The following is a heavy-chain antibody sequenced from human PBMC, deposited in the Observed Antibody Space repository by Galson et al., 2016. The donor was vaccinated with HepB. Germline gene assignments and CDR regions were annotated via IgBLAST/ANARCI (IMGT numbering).Heavy chain of an antibody. CDR1: GYTLTDYY. Sequence: SVKVSCKASGYTLTDYYIHWVRQAAGQGLEWMGWINPNSGGTNYAQKFQGRVTMTRDTSISTAYMELSGLKSDETAVYYCARVFTMVRGVTNTFYYYGMDVWGQGTTVTVSS. J-gene: IGHJ6*02. V-gene: IGHV1-2*02. CDR2: INPNSGGT. D-gene: IGHD3-10*01. CDR3: ARVFTMVRGVTNTFYYYGMDV.